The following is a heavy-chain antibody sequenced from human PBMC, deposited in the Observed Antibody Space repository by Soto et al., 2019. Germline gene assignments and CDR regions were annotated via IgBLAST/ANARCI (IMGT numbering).Heavy chain of an antibody. V-gene: IGHV4-61*01. D-gene: IGHD5-18*01. CDR1: GGSVSGGSYY. CDR3: ARDSYGTLDY. J-gene: IGHJ4*02. CDR2: IYYSGST. Sequence: PSETLSRTCTVSGGSVSGGSYYWSWIRQPPGKGLEWIGYIYYSGSTNYNPSLKSRVTISVDTSNNQFSLKLSSVTAADTAAYSCARDSYGTLDYWGQGTLVTVS.